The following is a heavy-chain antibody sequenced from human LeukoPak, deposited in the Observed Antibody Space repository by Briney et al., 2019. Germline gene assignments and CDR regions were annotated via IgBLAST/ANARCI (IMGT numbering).Heavy chain of an antibody. CDR3: ARNGYFYDAFDI. CDR1: GGSFSDYW. CDR2: VNHSGRT. J-gene: IGHJ3*02. Sequence: SETLSLTCAVYGGSFSDYWWTWIRQSPGKGLEWIGEVNHSGRTNYNPSLKSRVTISVDTSKNQFSLKLSSVTAADTAVYYCARNGYFYDAFDIWGQGTMVTVSS. D-gene: IGHD4-17*01. V-gene: IGHV4-34*01.